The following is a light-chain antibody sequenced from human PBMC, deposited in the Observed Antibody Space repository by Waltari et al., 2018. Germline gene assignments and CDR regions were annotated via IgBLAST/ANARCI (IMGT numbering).Light chain of an antibody. Sequence: QSALTQPPSASGSPGQSVTISCTGTSSDVGGSNYVSWYQQHPGKAPKLMIYEVSKRPSGVPDRFSGSKSGNTASLTVSGLQAEDEADYYCTSYASSNSVVFGGGTKLTVL. J-gene: IGLJ2*01. CDR1: SSDVGGSNY. CDR2: EVS. CDR3: TSYASSNSVV. V-gene: IGLV2-8*01.